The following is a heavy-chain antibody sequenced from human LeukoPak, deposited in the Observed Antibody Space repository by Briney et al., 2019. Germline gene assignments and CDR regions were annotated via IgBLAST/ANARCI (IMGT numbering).Heavy chain of an antibody. CDR2: IYYSGST. J-gene: IGHJ6*03. D-gene: IGHD3-9*01. Sequence: SETLSLTCTVSGGSISSYYWSWIWQPPGKGLEWIGYIYYSGSTNYNPSLKSRVTISVDTSKNQFSLKLSSVTAADTAVYYCAHTPHFYDILTGYYYYYMDVWGKGTTVTISS. CDR3: AHTPHFYDILTGYYYYYMDV. V-gene: IGHV4-59*01. CDR1: GGSISSYY.